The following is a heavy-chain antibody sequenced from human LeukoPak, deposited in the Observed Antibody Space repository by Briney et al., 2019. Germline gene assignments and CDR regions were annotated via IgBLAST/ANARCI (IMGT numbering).Heavy chain of an antibody. CDR2: IYYSETT. Sequence: SETLSLTCTVSGGSINSANYYWGWLRQPPGKGLEWIGSIYYSETTYDNPSLKSRVTISIETSKNQFSLKLSSVTASDTAVYYCARQRADYYYYYVDVWGKGTTVAVS. CDR1: GGSINSANYY. V-gene: IGHV4-39*01. CDR3: ARQRADYYYYYVDV. J-gene: IGHJ6*03.